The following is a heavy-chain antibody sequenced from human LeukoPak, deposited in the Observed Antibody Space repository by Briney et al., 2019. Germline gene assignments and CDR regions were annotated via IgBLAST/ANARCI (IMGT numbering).Heavy chain of an antibody. CDR3: ASYSRDLSSGWYFDY. CDR2: IYYSGTT. V-gene: IGHV4-30-4*01. CDR1: GGSISSGDYF. D-gene: IGHD6-19*01. J-gene: IGHJ4*02. Sequence: SETLSLTCSVSGGSISSGDYFWTWIRQPPGKGLEYIGYIYYSGTTYYNPSLKSRITMSVDMSANQFSLRLTSVSAADTAVYYCASYSRDLSSGWYFDYWGQGTLVTVSS.